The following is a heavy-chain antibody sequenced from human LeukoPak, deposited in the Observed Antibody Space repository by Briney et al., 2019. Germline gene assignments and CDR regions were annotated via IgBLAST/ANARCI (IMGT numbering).Heavy chain of an antibody. CDR3: ASVLYSGRYFDY. D-gene: IGHD1-26*01. J-gene: IGHJ4*02. V-gene: IGHV3-23*01. CDR2: ISGSGGST. CDR1: GFTFSSYA. Sequence: GGSLRLTCAAPGFTFSSYAMSWVRQAPGKGLEWVSAISGSGGSTYYADSVKGRFTISRDNSKNTLYLQMNSLRAEDTAVYYCASVLYSGRYFDYWGQGTLVTVSS.